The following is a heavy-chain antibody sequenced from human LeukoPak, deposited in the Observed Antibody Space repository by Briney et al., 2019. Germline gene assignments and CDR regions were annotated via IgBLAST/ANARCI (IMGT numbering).Heavy chain of an antibody. CDR3: AREGANSGYDPLFDY. V-gene: IGHV4-31*03. J-gene: IGHJ4*02. D-gene: IGHD5-12*01. Sequence: SETLSLTCTVSGGSISSGGYYWSWIRQHPGKGLECIGYIYYSGSTYYNPSLKSRVTISVDTSKNQFSLKLSSVTAADTAVYYCAREGANSGYDPLFDYWGQGTLVTVSS. CDR2: IYYSGST. CDR1: GGSISSGGYY.